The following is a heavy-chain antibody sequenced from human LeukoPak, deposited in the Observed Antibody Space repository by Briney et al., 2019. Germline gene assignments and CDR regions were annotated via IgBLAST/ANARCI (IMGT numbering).Heavy chain of an antibody. D-gene: IGHD3-22*01. CDR2: ISSNGGST. CDR1: GFTFSIYA. CDR3: ARVSPPYYYDSSGIFDY. Sequence: PGGSLRLSCAASGFTFSIYAMHWVRQAPGKGLEYVSAISSNGGSTYYANSVKGRFTISRDNSKNTLYLQMGSLRAEDMAVYYCARVSPPYYYDSSGIFDYWGQGTLVTVSS. V-gene: IGHV3-64*01. J-gene: IGHJ4*02.